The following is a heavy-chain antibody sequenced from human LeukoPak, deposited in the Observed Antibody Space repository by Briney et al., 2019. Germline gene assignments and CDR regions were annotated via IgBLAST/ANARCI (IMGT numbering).Heavy chain of an antibody. D-gene: IGHD3-22*01. V-gene: IGHV1-69*13. CDR2: IIPIFGTA. J-gene: IGHJ4*02. CDR3: ATRRITMRNGMDY. Sequence: ASVKVSCKASGGTFSSYAISWVRQAPGQGLEWMGGIIPIFGTANYAQKFQGRVTITADESTSTAYMELSSLRSEDTAVYYCATRRITMRNGMDYWGQGTLVTVSS. CDR1: GGTFSSYA.